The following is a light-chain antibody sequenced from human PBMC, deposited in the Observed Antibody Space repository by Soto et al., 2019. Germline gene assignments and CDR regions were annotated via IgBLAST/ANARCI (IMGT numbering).Light chain of an antibody. J-gene: IGKJ1*01. CDR1: QGISTY. Sequence: DIQMTQSPSSLSTSVGYRFTITCRASQGISTYLNWYQQKPGKAPKVLIYAASSLQSGVPSRFSGSGSETDFTLTISSLQPEDFETYYCQQYYSYPRTFGQGTKVDIK. CDR2: AAS. CDR3: QQYYSYPRT. V-gene: IGKV1-39*01.